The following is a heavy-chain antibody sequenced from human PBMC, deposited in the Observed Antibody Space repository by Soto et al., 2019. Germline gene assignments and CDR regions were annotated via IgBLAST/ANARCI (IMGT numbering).Heavy chain of an antibody. CDR1: GFTFSSYA. D-gene: IGHD6-19*01. CDR2: ISGSGDT. J-gene: IGHJ3*02. Sequence: GGSLSLSCAASGFTFSSYAMNWVRPAPGQGLEWVSGISGSGDTYYADSVKGRFTISRDNSKNTLYSQMNSLSAEDTAVYYCAKPGRGQWSCCADFDIWGQGAMVTVSS. CDR3: AKPGRGQWSCCADFDI. V-gene: IGHV3-23*01.